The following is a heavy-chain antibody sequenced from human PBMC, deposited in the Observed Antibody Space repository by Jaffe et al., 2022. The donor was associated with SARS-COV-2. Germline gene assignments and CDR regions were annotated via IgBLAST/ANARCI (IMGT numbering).Heavy chain of an antibody. V-gene: IGHV4-30-4*01. CDR3: ARDRSDYDFWSGYRGYGMDV. J-gene: IGHJ6*02. Sequence: QVQLQESGPGLVKPSQTLSLTCTVSGGSISSGDYYWSWIRQPPGKGLEWIGYIYYSGSTYYNPSLKSRVTISVDTSKNQFSLKLSSVTAADTAVYYCARDRSDYDFWSGYRGYGMDVWGQGTTVTVSS. CDR1: GGSISSGDYY. D-gene: IGHD3-3*01. CDR2: IYYSGST.